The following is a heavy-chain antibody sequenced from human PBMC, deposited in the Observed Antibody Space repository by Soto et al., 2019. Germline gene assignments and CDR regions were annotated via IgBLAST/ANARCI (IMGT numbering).Heavy chain of an antibody. CDR3: ARAGSGLAVAEIWGWFDP. CDR1: GFTFSSYS. Sequence: EVQLVESGGGLVKPGGSLRLSCAASGFTFSSYSMNWVRQAPGKGLEWVSSISSSSSYIYYADSVKGRFTISRDNAKNSLYLQMNSLRAEDTAVYYCARAGSGLAVAEIWGWFDPWGQGTLVTVSS. D-gene: IGHD6-19*01. V-gene: IGHV3-21*01. J-gene: IGHJ5*02. CDR2: ISSSSSYI.